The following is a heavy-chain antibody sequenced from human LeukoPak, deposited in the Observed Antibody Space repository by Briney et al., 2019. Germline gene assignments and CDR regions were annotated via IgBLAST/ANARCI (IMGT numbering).Heavy chain of an antibody. Sequence: SETLSLTCTVSGGSISGSNYYWSWIRQPPGKGLEWIGSISFSGNTYYNPSLKSRVTISVDTSKNHFSLRLSSVAAADTALYYCARRKIYDGDIWGQGTMVTVSS. J-gene: IGHJ3*02. V-gene: IGHV4-39*07. CDR2: ISFSGNT. CDR3: ARRKIYDGDI. D-gene: IGHD5-12*01. CDR1: GGSISGSNYY.